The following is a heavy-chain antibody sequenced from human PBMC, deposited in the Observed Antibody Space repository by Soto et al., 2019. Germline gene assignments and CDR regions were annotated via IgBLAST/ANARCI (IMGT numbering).Heavy chain of an antibody. V-gene: IGHV3-53*01. Sequence: EVQLVESGGGLIQPGGSLRLSCAASGFTVSSNYMSWVRQAPGKGLEWVSVIYSGGSTYYADSVKGRFTISRDNAKNTISLHMNSLSAEAAAVYYCARAFYYDTYGLDVWGQGTTVTVSS. CDR2: IYSGGST. CDR3: ARAFYYDTYGLDV. CDR1: GFTVSSNY. J-gene: IGHJ6*02.